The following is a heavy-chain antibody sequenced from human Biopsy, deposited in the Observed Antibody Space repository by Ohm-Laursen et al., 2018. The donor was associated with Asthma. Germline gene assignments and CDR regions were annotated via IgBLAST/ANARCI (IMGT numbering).Heavy chain of an antibody. CDR2: VSSDGHNK. D-gene: IGHD3-22*01. J-gene: IGHJ3*01. CDR1: GFVFSQCG. CDR3: ARQSGQDNGDSSAFDA. Sequence: SLRLSCAASGFVFSQCGMHWVRQGPGKGLEWVALVSSDGHNKYYEQSVKGRFTISRDNSRNRLDLQINRLTVEDSAVYFCARQSGQDNGDSSAFDAWGQGTKVAVSS. V-gene: IGHV3-30*03.